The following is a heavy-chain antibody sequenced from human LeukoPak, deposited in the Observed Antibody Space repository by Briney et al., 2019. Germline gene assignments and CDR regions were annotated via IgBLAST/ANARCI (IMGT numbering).Heavy chain of an antibody. V-gene: IGHV4-31*03. D-gene: IGHD3-10*01. J-gene: IGHJ3*02. CDR3: ARDRSGSSSLNAFDI. CDR1: GGSISRGDNY. CDR2: IYYSGRT. Sequence: SETLSLTCTVSGGSISRGDNYWSWIRQYPGKGLECIGYIYYSGRTYYNPSLKSRVTISIDTSRSQFSLRLSSVTAADTAVYYCARDRSGSSSLNAFDIWGQGTMVTVSS.